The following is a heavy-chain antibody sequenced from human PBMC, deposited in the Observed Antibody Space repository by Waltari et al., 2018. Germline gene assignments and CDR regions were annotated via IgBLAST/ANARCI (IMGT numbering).Heavy chain of an antibody. D-gene: IGHD5-12*01. CDR3: AKSGGYSYKGFLQY. J-gene: IGHJ4*02. V-gene: IGHV3-9*01. CDR1: GFSINDYA. Sequence: EVQLVESGGDLVQPGRSLRLSCAASGFSINDYARHWVRQVPGKGLEWVSGISWNSAYIGYADSGKGRFTISRDNAKNSLYLQMSSLRAEDTAFYYCAKSGGYSYKGFLQYWGQGTLVTVSS. CDR2: ISWNSAYI.